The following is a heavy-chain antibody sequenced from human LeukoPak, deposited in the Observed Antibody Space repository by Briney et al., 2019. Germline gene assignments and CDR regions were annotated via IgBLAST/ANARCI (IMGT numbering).Heavy chain of an antibody. CDR1: GFTFSSYA. D-gene: IGHD6-13*01. CDR2: ISGSDGST. CDR3: ANERSGIPAAANY. Sequence: PGGSLRLSCAASGFTFSSYAMSRVRQAPGKGLDWVSGISGSDGSTYYADSVKGRFTISRDNSKNTLYLQMNSLRAEDTAVYYCANERSGIPAAANYWGQGTLVTVSS. J-gene: IGHJ4*02. V-gene: IGHV3-23*01.